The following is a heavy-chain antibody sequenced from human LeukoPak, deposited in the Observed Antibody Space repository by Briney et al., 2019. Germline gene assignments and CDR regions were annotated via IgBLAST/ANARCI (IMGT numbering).Heavy chain of an antibody. V-gene: IGHV5-51*01. CDR1: GYSFTDYW. Sequence: GESLKISCKGSGYSFTDYWIGWVRQMSGKGLEWMGIIYPGDSDTRYSPSFQGQVSISADKSINTAYLQWNSVKASDIAMYYCARVAMGSGGRRWFDPWGQGTLVTVSS. CDR3: ARVAMGSGGRRWFDP. D-gene: IGHD1-26*01. CDR2: IYPGDSDT. J-gene: IGHJ5*02.